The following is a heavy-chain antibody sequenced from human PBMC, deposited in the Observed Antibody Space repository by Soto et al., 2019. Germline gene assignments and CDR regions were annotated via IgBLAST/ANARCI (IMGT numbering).Heavy chain of an antibody. CDR2: FKTKADGGAP. J-gene: IGHJ4*02. CDR1: GFAFSNAW. V-gene: IGHV3-15*01. D-gene: IGHD5-12*01. Sequence: EVQLVESGGGLVQPGGSLSLSCAASGFAFSNAWMTWIRRAPGKGLEYVGRFKTKADGGAPEYAAPVKGRFTISRDDSKNTLYLQMDSLKPEDTAVYYCRTWISSDYWGQGTLVTVSS. CDR3: RTWISSDY.